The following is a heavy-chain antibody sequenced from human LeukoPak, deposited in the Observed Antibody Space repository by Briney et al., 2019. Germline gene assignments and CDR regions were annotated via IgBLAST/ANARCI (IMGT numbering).Heavy chain of an antibody. J-gene: IGHJ5*02. D-gene: IGHD1-26*01. V-gene: IGHV4-34*01. CDR3: AGELLSWFDP. CDR2: INHSGST. Sequence: SETLSLTCAAYGGSFSGYYWSWIRQPPGKGLEWIGEINHSGSTNYNPSLKSRVTISVDTSKNQFSLKLSSVTAADTAVYYCAGELLSWFDPWGQGTLVTVSS. CDR1: GGSFSGYY.